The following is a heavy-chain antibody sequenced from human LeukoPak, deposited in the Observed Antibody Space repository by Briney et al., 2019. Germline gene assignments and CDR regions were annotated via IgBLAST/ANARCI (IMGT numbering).Heavy chain of an antibody. V-gene: IGHV4-39*01. CDR1: GGSISSSSYY. Sequence: SETLSLTYTVSGGSISSSSYYWGWIRQPPGKGLERLGSIYYSGSTYYNPSLKSRVTISVDTSKNQISLKLSSVTAADTAVYYCARNRRIAAAGTGWFDPWGQGTLVTVSS. CDR3: ARNRRIAAAGTGWFDP. CDR2: IYYSGST. J-gene: IGHJ5*02. D-gene: IGHD6-13*01.